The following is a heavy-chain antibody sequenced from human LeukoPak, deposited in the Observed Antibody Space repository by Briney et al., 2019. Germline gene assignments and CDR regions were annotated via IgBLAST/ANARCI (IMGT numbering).Heavy chain of an antibody. CDR1: GGSISSGNYY. CDR2: IYYSGST. V-gene: IGHV4-39*01. J-gene: IGHJ4*02. CDR3: ARSGTYYRTFDF. D-gene: IGHD1-26*01. Sequence: KASETLSLTCTVSGGSISSGNYYWNWIRQPPGKGLEWIGSIYYSGSTYYNPSLKSRVTVSVDTSKNQFSLKLSSVTATDTAVYYCARSGTYYRTFDFWGQGTLVTVSS.